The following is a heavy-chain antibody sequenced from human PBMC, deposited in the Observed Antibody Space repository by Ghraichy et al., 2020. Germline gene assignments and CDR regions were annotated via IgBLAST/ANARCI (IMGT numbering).Heavy chain of an antibody. Sequence: SETLSLTCTVSGGSISSYYWSWIRQPPGKGLEWIGYIYYSGSTNYNPSLKSRVTISVDTSKNQFSLKLSSVTAADTAVYYCARGTTVTFGVRLYYYYYMDVWGKGTTVTVSS. D-gene: IGHD4-11*01. CDR3: ARGTTVTFGVRLYYYYYMDV. J-gene: IGHJ6*03. CDR1: GGSISSYY. V-gene: IGHV4-59*01. CDR2: IYYSGST.